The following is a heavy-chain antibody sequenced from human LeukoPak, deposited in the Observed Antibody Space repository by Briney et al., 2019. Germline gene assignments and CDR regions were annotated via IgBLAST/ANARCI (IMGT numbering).Heavy chain of an antibody. J-gene: IGHJ4*02. V-gene: IGHV3-23*01. Sequence: PGGSLRLSCAASGFTFSSYAMSWVRQAPGKGLEWVSAISGSGGSTYYADSVKGRFTISRDNSKNTLYLQMNSLRAEDTAVYYCALGGYSSGWSPSDYWGQGTLVTVSS. CDR2: ISGSGGST. D-gene: IGHD6-19*01. CDR3: ALGGYSSGWSPSDY. CDR1: GFTFSSYA.